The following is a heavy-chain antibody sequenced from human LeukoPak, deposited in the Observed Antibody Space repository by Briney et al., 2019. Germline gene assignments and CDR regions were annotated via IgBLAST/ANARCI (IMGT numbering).Heavy chain of an antibody. CDR1: GFIVSSSY. V-gene: IGHV3-53*01. D-gene: IGHD2-15*01. J-gene: IGHJ4*02. CDR2: IYSGGST. CDR3: ARVLLDYFDY. Sequence: GGSLRLSCAASGFIVSSSYMSWVRQAPGKGLEWVSVIYSGGSTYYADSVKGRFTISRDSSKNTLYLQMNSLRAEDTAVYYCARVLLDYFDYWGQGTLVTVSS.